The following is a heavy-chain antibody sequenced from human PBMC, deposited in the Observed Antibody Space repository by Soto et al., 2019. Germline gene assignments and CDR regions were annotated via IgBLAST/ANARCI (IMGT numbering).Heavy chain of an antibody. V-gene: IGHV4-39*01. CDR2: IYSSGST. Sequence: PSVTLSLTCTVSGGSISSSSYYCGWIRQPPAQGLEWIGSIYSSGSTYYTPSLKSRVTISVDTSKNQFSLKLSSVTAADTAVYYCVTVTTEYFDYWGQGTLVTVSS. CDR1: GGSISSSSYY. CDR3: VTVTTEYFDY. J-gene: IGHJ4*02. D-gene: IGHD4-17*01.